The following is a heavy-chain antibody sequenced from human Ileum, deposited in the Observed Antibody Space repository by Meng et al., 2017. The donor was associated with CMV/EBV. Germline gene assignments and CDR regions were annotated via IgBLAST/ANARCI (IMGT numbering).Heavy chain of an antibody. V-gene: IGHV3-7*01. CDR1: GFTFSTSW. CDR2: IKQDGSEK. CDR3: ARNARGSGY. J-gene: IGHJ4*02. Sequence: GESLKISCAASGFTFSTSWMTWVRQAPGKGLEWVANIKQDGSEKYYVDSVKGRFTISRDNAKNSLFLQMNSLRAEDTAMYYCARNARGSGYWGQGTRVTVS. D-gene: IGHD3-10*01.